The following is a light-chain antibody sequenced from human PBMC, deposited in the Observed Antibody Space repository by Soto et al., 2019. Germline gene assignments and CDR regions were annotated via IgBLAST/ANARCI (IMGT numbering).Light chain of an antibody. CDR1: QSVGSW. CDR2: DAS. J-gene: IGKJ4*02. CDR3: QQYSSSPRT. V-gene: IGKV1-5*01. Sequence: DIQMTQSPSTLSASVGDRVTITCRASQSVGSWLAWYQQKPGQAPKLVIYDASSWASGVPDRFSGSGSGTDFTLTISSLQPEDFAMYYCQQYSSSPRTFGGGTKVDIK.